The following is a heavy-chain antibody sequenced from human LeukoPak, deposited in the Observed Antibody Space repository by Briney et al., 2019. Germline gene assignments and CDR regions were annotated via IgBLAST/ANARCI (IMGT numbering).Heavy chain of an antibody. D-gene: IGHD3-10*01. CDR2: ISDSGITT. Sequence: PGGSLRLSCAASGFTFRNFGMTWVRQVPGKGLEWVSTISDSGITTHYADSVKGRFTISRDNSKNTLYLQMNSLRAEDTAVYYCANPRYSGEAAFDIWGQGTMVTVSS. J-gene: IGHJ3*02. V-gene: IGHV3-23*01. CDR1: GFTFRNFG. CDR3: ANPRYSGEAAFDI.